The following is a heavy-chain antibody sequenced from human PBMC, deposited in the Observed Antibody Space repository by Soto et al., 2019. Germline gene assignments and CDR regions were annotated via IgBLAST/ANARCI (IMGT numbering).Heavy chain of an antibody. CDR1: GGSIHSDSYY. CDR3: ERDSLLNWYFDP. V-gene: IGHV4-39*02. Sequence: SETLSLTCTVSGGSIHSDSYYWAWIRQPPGKGLEWIGSIFYSGRTYYNPSLKNRVTISVDTSKSQFSLRLGSVTAADTAVYYCERDSLLNWYFDPWGRGTLVT. CDR2: IFYSGRT. J-gene: IGHJ2*01. D-gene: IGHD2-8*02.